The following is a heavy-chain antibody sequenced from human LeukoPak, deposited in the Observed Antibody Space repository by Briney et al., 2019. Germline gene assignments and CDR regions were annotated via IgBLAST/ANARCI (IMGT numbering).Heavy chain of an antibody. Sequence: SETLSLTCTVSGGSISSSSYYWSWIRQPPGKGLEWIGYIYHSGSTYYNPSLKSRVTISVDRSKNQFSLKLSSVTAADTAVYYCAGMATHDKGLDYWGQGTLVTVSS. CDR3: AGMATHDKGLDY. V-gene: IGHV4-30-2*01. D-gene: IGHD5-24*01. CDR1: GGSISSSSYY. J-gene: IGHJ4*02. CDR2: IYHSGST.